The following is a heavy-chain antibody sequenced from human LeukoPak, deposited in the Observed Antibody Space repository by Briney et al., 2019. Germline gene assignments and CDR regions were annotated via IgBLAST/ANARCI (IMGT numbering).Heavy chain of an antibody. CDR2: FDPEDGET. V-gene: IGHV1-24*01. CDR1: GYTLTELS. J-gene: IGHJ3*02. D-gene: IGHD6-13*01. Sequence: ASVTVSCTVSGYTLTELSMHWVRQAPGKGLERMGGFDPEDGETIYAQKFQGRVTMTEDTSTDTAYVELSSLRSEDTAVYYCATGWQQLVSGAFDIWGQGTMVTVSS. CDR3: ATGWQQLVSGAFDI.